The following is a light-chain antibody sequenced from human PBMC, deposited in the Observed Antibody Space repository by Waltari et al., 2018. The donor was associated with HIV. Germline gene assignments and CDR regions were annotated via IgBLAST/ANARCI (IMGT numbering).Light chain of an antibody. CDR3: QQYNNWPPWT. V-gene: IGKV3-15*01. CDR2: GAS. J-gene: IGKJ1*01. CDR1: QSVSSN. Sequence: EIVMTQSPATLSLSPGERATFSCRASQSVSSNLAWYQHKPGQAPRLLIYGASTRATGIPARFSGSGSGTDFTLTISSLQSEDFAVYYCQQYNNWPPWTFGQGTKVEIK.